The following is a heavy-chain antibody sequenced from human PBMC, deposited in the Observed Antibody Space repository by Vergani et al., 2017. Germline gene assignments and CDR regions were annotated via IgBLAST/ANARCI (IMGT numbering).Heavy chain of an antibody. V-gene: IGHV1-24*01. Sequence: QVQLVQSGAEVKKPGASVKVSCKVSGYTLTELSMHWVRQAPGKGLEWMGGFDPEDGETIYAQKFQGRVTMTEDTSTDTAYMELSSLRSEDTAVYYCARGGGYDFWSGYQTHPYYYYYMDVWGKGTTVTVSS. CDR3: ARGGGYDFWSGYQTHPYYYYYMDV. J-gene: IGHJ6*03. CDR2: FDPEDGET. D-gene: IGHD3-3*01. CDR1: GYTLTELS.